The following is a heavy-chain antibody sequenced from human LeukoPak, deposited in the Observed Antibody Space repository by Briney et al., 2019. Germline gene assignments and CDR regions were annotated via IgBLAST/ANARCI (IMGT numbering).Heavy chain of an antibody. V-gene: IGHV3-30*18. D-gene: IGHD5-18*01. CDR2: ISYDGSNK. CDR3: AKSFQRVQLWSSYDAFDI. CDR1: GFTFSSYG. Sequence: GGSLRLSCAASGFTFSSYGMHWVRQAPGKGLEWVAVISYDGSNKYYADSVKGRFTISRDNSMNTLYLQMDSPRAEDTAVYYCAKSFQRVQLWSSYDAFDIWGQGTMVTVSS. J-gene: IGHJ3*02.